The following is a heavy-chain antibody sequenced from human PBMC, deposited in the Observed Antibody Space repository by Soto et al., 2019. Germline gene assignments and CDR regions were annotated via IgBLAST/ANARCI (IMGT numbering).Heavy chain of an antibody. Sequence: PSDTLSRTCTVSGGSISSYYWSWIRQPPGKGLEWIGYIYYSGSTNYNPSLKSRVTISVDTSKNQFSLKLSSVTAADTAVYYCARGDSSGLGYWGQGTLVTVSS. CDR2: IYYSGST. J-gene: IGHJ4*02. D-gene: IGHD6-19*01. CDR1: GGSISSYY. CDR3: ARGDSSGLGY. V-gene: IGHV4-59*07.